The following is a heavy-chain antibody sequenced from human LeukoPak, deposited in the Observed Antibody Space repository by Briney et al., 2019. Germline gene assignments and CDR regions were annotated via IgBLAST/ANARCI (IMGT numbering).Heavy chain of an antibody. V-gene: IGHV3-23*01. CDR1: GLTFSSYA. J-gene: IGHJ4*02. D-gene: IGHD4-17*01. CDR3: AKVSGHGDYVSATDY. Sequence: GGSLRLSCAASGLTFSSYAMSWVRQAPGKGLEWVSAISGSGGSTYYADSVKGRFTISRDNSKNTLYLQMNSLRAEDTAVYYCAKVSGHGDYVSATDYWGQGTLVTVSS. CDR2: ISGSGGST.